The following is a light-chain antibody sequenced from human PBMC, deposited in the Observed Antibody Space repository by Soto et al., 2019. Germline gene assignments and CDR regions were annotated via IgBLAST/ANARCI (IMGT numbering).Light chain of an antibody. CDR2: DVT. CDR1: SIDVGDY. Sequence: SALTQTRSVSGSPGQSVTISCTGTSIDVGDYVSWYEQHPGKAPKVMIYDVTQRPSGVPDRFSGSKSGNTASLTVSGLQAEDEADYYCCSHAGSSTYVFGTGTKVTVL. J-gene: IGLJ1*01. V-gene: IGLV2-11*01. CDR3: CSHAGSSTYV.